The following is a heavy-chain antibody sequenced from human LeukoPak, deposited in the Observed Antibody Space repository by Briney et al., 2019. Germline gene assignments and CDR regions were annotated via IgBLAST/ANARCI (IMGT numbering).Heavy chain of an antibody. CDR1: GASVSTSH. CDR3: ATKQWLAPPPDS. J-gene: IGHJ4*02. D-gene: IGHD6-19*01. V-gene: IGHV3-74*01. CDR2: INTDGTVT. Sequence: PSETLSLTCVVSGASVSTSHWNWIRQVPGKGLESVSRINTDGTVTTYADSVKGRLTVSRDNADNTMFLQMNSVRDEDTAVYYCATKQWLAPPPDSWGQGTPVTVSS.